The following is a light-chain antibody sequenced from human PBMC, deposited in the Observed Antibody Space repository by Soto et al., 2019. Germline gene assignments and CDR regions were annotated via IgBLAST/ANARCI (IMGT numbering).Light chain of an antibody. CDR2: EVS. J-gene: IGLJ1*01. CDR1: SSDVGDYNY. Sequence: QSVLTQPASVSGSPGQSITISCTGTSSDVGDYNYVSWYQQHPGKAPKLMIYEVSNRPSGVSNRFSGSESGNTASLTISGLQAEDEADYYCSSYTSSTTPVYVFGTGT. CDR3: SSYTSSTTPVYV. V-gene: IGLV2-14*01.